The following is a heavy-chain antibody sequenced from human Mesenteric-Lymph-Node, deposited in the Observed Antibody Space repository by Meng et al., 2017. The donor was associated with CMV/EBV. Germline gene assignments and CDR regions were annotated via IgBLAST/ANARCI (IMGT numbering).Heavy chain of an antibody. CDR2: IIPILGKA. CDR3: ARETGYFDY. V-gene: IGHV1-69*15. Sequence: KVSCKAQGGSFSGYAVNWVRQAPGQGLEWMGSIIPILGKANYAQKFQGRVTITADESASTAYMELSSLTSEDTAVYYCARETGYFDYWGQGTLVTVSS. D-gene: IGHD1-1*01. CDR1: GGSFSGYA. J-gene: IGHJ4*02.